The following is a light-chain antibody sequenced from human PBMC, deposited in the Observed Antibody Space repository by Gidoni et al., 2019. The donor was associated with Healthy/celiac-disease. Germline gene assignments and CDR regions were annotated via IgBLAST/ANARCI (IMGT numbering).Light chain of an antibody. CDR2: AAS. CDR1: QSISSY. J-gene: IGKJ5*01. V-gene: IGKV1-39*01. Sequence: DIEMTQCPSSLSASVGDRVTITCRASQSISSYLNWYQQKPGKAPKLLISAASSLQSGVPSRFSGSGSGTDFTLPISSLQPEDFATYYCQPRYSTSATFGQGTRLEIK. CDR3: QPRYSTSAT.